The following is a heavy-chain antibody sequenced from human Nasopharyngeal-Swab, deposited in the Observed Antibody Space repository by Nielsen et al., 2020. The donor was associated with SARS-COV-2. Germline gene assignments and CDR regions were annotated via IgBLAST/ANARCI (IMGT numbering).Heavy chain of an antibody. J-gene: IGHJ4*02. D-gene: IGHD2-15*01. V-gene: IGHV3-64*02. CDR2: VSGDGVTT. CDR1: GFTFSRYW. Sequence: GESLKISCAASGFTFSRYWIHWVRQAPGKGLEYLSAVSGDGVTTHYADSLKGRFTISRDNSKNTVYLQMNSLRAEDTAVYYCARDVGGRDNYWGQGALVTVSS. CDR3: ARDVGGRDNY.